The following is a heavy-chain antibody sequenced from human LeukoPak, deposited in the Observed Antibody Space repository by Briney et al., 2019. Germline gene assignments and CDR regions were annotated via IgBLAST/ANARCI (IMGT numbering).Heavy chain of an antibody. CDR3: ARSPGRYSGYNWYFDY. Sequence: PLASVKVSCKTSGYSFSTYGIYWLRDAPGQGLECVGWVSPNNGNTHYTQRVQGRVSMTADTPTGTASMELRSLRSDDTAVYYCARSPGRYSGYNWYFDYWGQGTLVTVSS. D-gene: IGHD5-12*01. V-gene: IGHV1-18*04. J-gene: IGHJ4*02. CDR2: VSPNNGNT. CDR1: GYSFSTYG.